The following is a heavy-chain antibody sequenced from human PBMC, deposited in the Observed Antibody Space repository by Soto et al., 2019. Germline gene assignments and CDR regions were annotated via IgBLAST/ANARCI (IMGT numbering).Heavy chain of an antibody. V-gene: IGHV3-21*01. J-gene: IGHJ3*02. CDR3: ARGGFEERWFAVDAFDI. D-gene: IGHD3-10*01. Sequence: GGSLRLSCAASGFTFSSYSMNWVRQAPGKGLEWVSSISSSSSYIYYADSVKGRFTISRDNAKNSLYLQMNSLRAEDTAVYYCARGGFEERWFAVDAFDIWGQGTMVTVSS. CDR2: ISSSSSYI. CDR1: GFTFSSYS.